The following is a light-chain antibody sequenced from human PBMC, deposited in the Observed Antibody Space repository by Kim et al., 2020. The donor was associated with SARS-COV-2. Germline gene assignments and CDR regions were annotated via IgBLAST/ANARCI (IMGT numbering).Light chain of an antibody. CDR2: LNSDGSH. V-gene: IGLV4-69*01. CDR3: QTWGNGIRV. Sequence: QLVLTQSPSASASLGASVKLTCTLSSGHSSYAIAWHQQRPDKGPRYLMKLNSDGSHNRGDGVPDRFSGSSSGAERYLTISSLQSEDEADYYCQTWGNGIRVFGGGTKVTVL. CDR1: SGHSSYA. J-gene: IGLJ3*02.